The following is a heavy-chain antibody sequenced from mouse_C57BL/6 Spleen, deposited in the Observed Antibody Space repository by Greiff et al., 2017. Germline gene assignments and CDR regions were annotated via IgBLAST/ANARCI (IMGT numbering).Heavy chain of an antibody. J-gene: IGHJ4*01. CDR2: ISSGSSTI. CDR3: ASRTGYAMDY. V-gene: IGHV5-17*01. Sequence: EVQGVESGGGLVKPGGSLKLSCAASGFTFSDYGMHWVRQAPEKGLEWVAYISSGSSTIYYADTVKGRFTISRDKAKNTLFLQMTSLRSEDTAMYYCASRTGYAMDYWGQGTSVTVSS. CDR1: GFTFSDYG.